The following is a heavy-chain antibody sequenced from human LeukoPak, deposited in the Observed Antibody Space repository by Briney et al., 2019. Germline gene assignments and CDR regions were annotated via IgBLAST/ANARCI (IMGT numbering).Heavy chain of an antibody. CDR1: GYTFTGYY. CDR2: INPNSGDT. Sequence: ASVKVSCKASGYTFTGYYMHWVRQAPGQGLEWMGWINPNSGDTNYAQKFQGRVTMIRDTSISTAYMELSRLRSDDTAVYYCATGEGYYYGSGSYYGIWGQGTMVTVSS. CDR3: ATGEGYYYGSGSYYGI. V-gene: IGHV1-2*02. D-gene: IGHD3-10*01. J-gene: IGHJ3*02.